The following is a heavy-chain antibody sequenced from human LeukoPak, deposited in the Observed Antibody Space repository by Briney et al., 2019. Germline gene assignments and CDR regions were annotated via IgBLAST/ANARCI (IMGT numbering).Heavy chain of an antibody. D-gene: IGHD2-21*01. CDR3: AKGSVSSGAIYAFDI. Sequence: GGSLRLSCAASGFTFSSYAMSWVRQAPGKGLEWVSAISGSGGSTYYADSVKGRFTISRDNSKNTPYLQMNSLRAEDTAVYYCAKGSVSSGAIYAFDIWGQGTMVTVSS. V-gene: IGHV3-23*01. J-gene: IGHJ3*02. CDR2: ISGSGGST. CDR1: GFTFSSYA.